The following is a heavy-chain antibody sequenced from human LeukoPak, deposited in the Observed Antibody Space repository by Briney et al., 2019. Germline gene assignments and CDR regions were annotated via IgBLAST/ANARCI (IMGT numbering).Heavy chain of an antibody. CDR1: GFTLRTYW. V-gene: IGHV3-74*03. Sequence: GGSLRLSCVASGFTLRTYWMNWVRQGPGKALLWVTRIDRDGTLMTHADSVEGRFTISRDNAQNTVYLQMNDLRDEDTATYYCVRDLGDYWGQGTLVTVSS. CDR3: VRDLGDY. J-gene: IGHJ4*02. CDR2: IDRDGTLM.